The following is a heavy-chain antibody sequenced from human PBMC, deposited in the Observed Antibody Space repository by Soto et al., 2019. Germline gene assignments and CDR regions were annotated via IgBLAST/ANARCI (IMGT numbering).Heavy chain of an antibody. CDR2: IYYSGIT. Sequence: SETLSLTCTVSGVSISNSSYYWGWIRRPPGKGLEWIGTIYYSGITYYNPSLKSRVTISVDTSKNQFSLKLTSVTAADTAVYYCARHGSNRGQGTLVTVSS. CDR1: GVSISNSSYY. CDR3: ARHGSN. V-gene: IGHV4-39*01. J-gene: IGHJ4*02.